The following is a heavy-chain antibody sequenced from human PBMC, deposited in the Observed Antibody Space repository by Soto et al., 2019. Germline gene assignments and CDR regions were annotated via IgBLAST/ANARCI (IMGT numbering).Heavy chain of an antibody. D-gene: IGHD4-17*01. J-gene: IGHJ5*02. CDR2: IYYSGST. V-gene: IGHV4-59*08. CDR3: ARASESGDYADWNWFDP. CDR1: GGSISSYY. Sequence: ASETLSLTCTVSGGSISSYYWSWIRQPPGKGLEWIGYIYYSGSTNYNPSLKSRVTISVDTSKNQFSLKLSSVTAADTAVYYCARASESGDYADWNWFDPWGQGTLVTVSS.